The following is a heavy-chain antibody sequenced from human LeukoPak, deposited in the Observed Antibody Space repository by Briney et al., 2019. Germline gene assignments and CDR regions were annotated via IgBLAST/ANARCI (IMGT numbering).Heavy chain of an antibody. J-gene: IGHJ4*02. D-gene: IGHD2-15*01. CDR2: ITSSSTI. CDR3: AKNVMVWAQNPFDY. CDR1: GFTFSNYN. Sequence: GRSLRLSCAASGFTFSNYNMNWVRQAPGKGLEWVSHITSSSTIYYADSVKGRFTISRDNSKNTLYLQMNSLRAEDTAVYYCAKNVMVWAQNPFDYWGQGTLVTVSS. V-gene: IGHV3-48*01.